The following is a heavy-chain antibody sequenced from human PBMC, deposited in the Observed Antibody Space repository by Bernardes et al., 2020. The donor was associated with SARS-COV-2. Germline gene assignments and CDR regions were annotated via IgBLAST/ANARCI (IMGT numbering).Heavy chain of an antibody. CDR1: GGSISSYY. CDR2: IYYTGIM. CDR3: ARVYSSGWRSRYYFDY. J-gene: IGHJ4*02. D-gene: IGHD6-19*01. Sequence: SETLYLTCTVSGGSISSYYWAWIRQTTGKGLEWIGYIYYTGIMNYNPSLESRVTISVDTFKNQISLKLRSVTAADTAVYYCARVYSSGWRSRYYFDYWGQGTLVTVSS. V-gene: IGHV4-59*01.